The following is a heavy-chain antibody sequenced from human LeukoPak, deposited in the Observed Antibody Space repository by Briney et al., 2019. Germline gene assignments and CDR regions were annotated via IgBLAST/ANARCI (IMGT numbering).Heavy chain of an antibody. Sequence: ASVKVSCKVSGYTLTELSMHWVRQAPGKGLEWMGGFDPEDGETIYARKFQGRVTMTEDTSTDTAYMELSSLRSEDTAVYYCATGGSGSYYELDYWGQGTLVTVSS. CDR1: GYTLTELS. CDR2: FDPEDGET. CDR3: ATGGSGSYYELDY. V-gene: IGHV1-24*01. D-gene: IGHD3-10*01. J-gene: IGHJ4*02.